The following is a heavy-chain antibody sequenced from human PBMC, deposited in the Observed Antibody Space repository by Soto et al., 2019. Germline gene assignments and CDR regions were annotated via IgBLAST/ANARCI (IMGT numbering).Heavy chain of an antibody. CDR3: AIGYDLGVGY. J-gene: IGHJ4*02. CDR1: GGSIGSGGYY. Sequence: QVQLQESGPGLVKPSQTLSLTCTVSGGSIGSGGYYWSWIRQHPGKGLEWIGYIYYSGSTYYNPSLTIRVTIAVDTSKSQFSMKLGSVTAAVTAVYYCAIGYDLGVGYWGQGNLVTVSS. CDR2: IYYSGST. D-gene: IGHD5-12*01. V-gene: IGHV4-31*03.